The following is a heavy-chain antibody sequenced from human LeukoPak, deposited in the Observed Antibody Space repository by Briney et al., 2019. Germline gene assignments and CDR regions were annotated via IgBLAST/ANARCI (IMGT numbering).Heavy chain of an antibody. CDR2: ISGYNGNT. J-gene: IGHJ4*02. Sequence: ASVKVSCKSSGYTFTGYGVIWVRQAPGQGLEWMGWISGYNGNTNYAQKLQDRVTMTTDTSTSTAYMELRSLRSDDTAVYYCVRTVLYYDSSGWPDFWGQGTLVTVSS. CDR1: GYTFTGYG. V-gene: IGHV1-18*01. D-gene: IGHD3-22*01. CDR3: VRTVLYYDSSGWPDF.